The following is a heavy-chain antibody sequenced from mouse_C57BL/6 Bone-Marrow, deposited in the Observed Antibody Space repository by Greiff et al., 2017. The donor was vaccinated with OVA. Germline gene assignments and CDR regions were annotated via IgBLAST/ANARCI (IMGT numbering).Heavy chain of an antibody. D-gene: IGHD4-1*01. V-gene: IGHV2-2*01. CDR2: IWSGGST. J-gene: IGHJ2*01. Sequence: VQVVESGPGLVQPSQSLSITCTVSGFSLTSYGVHWVRQSPGKGLEWLGVIWSGGSTDYNAAFISRLSISKDNSKSQVFFKMNSLQADDTAIYYCARNFLLGPQYYFDYWGQGTTLTVSS. CDR1: GFSLTSYG. CDR3: ARNFLLGPQYYFDY.